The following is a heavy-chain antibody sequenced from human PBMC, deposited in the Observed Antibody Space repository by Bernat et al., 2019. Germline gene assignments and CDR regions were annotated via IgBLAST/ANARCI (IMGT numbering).Heavy chain of an antibody. J-gene: IGHJ4*02. CDR3: AHGRVAVYFDS. CDR1: GFSLITPGEG. V-gene: IGHV2-5*02. Sequence: QITLRESGPTLLKPTETLTLTCTFSGFSLITPGEGVGWVRQPPGKALEWLAFIYWDDDTRYNPSLRTRLTVTKDTSKNQVVFTLTNVDPVDTATYFCAHGRVAVYFDSWGQGRLVTVSS. CDR2: IYWDDDT.